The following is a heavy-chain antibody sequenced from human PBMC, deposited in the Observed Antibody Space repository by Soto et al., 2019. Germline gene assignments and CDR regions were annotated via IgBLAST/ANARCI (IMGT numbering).Heavy chain of an antibody. Sequence: QVQLVQSGAEVKKPGSSVKVSCKASGGSFNSDAINWVRQAPGQGLEWMGGIIPISGTTNYAQKFQGRVTITADESTGTAYMDVSSLRYEDTAIYYCARGDYGDYHSYYYGLAVWGQGTTVTVSS. CDR3: ARGDYGDYHSYYYGLAV. V-gene: IGHV1-69*01. CDR2: IIPISGTT. J-gene: IGHJ6*02. D-gene: IGHD4-17*01. CDR1: GGSFNSDA.